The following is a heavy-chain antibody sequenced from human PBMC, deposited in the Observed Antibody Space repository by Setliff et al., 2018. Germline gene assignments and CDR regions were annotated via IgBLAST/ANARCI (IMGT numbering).Heavy chain of an antibody. CDR1: SGSISTSNYF. V-gene: IGHV4-61*02. CDR3: VRYLPELTGRSFDP. Sequence: SETLSLTCIVSSGSISTSNYFWTWIRQPAGKGLEWIGRIYTSGSTNYNPSLKSRVTMSIDTTKNQFSLKLTSVTAADTAVYYCVRYLPELTGRSFDPWGQGTQVTVSS. J-gene: IGHJ5*01. CDR2: IYTSGST.